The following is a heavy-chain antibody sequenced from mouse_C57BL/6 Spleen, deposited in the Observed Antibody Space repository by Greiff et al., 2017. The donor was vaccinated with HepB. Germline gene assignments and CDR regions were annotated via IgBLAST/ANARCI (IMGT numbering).Heavy chain of an antibody. D-gene: IGHD2-3*01. CDR3: ACNDGYVPFAY. CDR1: GFNINDYY. V-gene: IGHV14-2*01. Sequence: VQLKQSGAELVKPGASVKLSCTASGFNINDYYMHWVKQRTEQGLEWIGWIDPEAGETKYAPKFQGKATITADTSSNTAYLQLSSLTSEYTAVYYYACNDGYVPFAYWGQGTLVTVSA. J-gene: IGHJ3*01. CDR2: IDPEAGET.